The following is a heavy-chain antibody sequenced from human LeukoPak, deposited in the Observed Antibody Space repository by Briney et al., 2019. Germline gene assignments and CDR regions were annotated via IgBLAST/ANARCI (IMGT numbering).Heavy chain of an antibody. J-gene: IGHJ4*02. CDR1: GFTFSSYS. Sequence: GGSLRLSXAASGFTFSSYSMNWVRQAPGKGLEWVSYISSSSSTIYYADSVKGRFTISGDNAKNSLYLQMNSLRAEDTAVYYCARRGSYHDYWGQGTLVTVSS. V-gene: IGHV3-48*01. D-gene: IGHD1-26*01. CDR2: ISSSSSTI. CDR3: ARRGSYHDY.